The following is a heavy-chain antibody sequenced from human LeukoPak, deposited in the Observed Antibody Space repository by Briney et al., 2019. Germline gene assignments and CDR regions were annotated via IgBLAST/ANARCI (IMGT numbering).Heavy chain of an antibody. CDR3: ARAFALDDYGDPNAFDI. V-gene: IGHV4-30-2*01. D-gene: IGHD4-17*01. J-gene: IGHJ3*02. CDR1: GGSISSGSHY. CDR2: IYHSGST. Sequence: SETLSLTCVVSGGSISSGSHYWSWIRQPPGKGLEWIGYIYHSGSTSYCPSLKSRVTISVDRAKNQFSLTLSSVTAADTAVYYCARAFALDDYGDPNAFDIWGQGTMVTVSS.